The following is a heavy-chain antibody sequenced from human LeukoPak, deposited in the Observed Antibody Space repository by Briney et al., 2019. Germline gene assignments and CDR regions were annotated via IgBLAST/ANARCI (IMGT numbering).Heavy chain of an antibody. CDR1: GGSISSYY. J-gene: IGHJ4*02. Sequence: SETLSLTCTVSGGSISSYYWSWIRQPPGKGLEWIGYIYYSGSTNYNPSLKSRVTISVDTSKNQFSLKLSSVTAADTAVYYCARLSRYSSSWYLWYFDYWGQGTLVTVSS. D-gene: IGHD6-13*01. CDR2: IYYSGST. CDR3: ARLSRYSSSWYLWYFDY. V-gene: IGHV4-59*08.